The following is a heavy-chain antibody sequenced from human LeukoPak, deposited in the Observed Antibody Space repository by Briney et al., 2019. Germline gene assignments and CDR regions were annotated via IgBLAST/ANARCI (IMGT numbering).Heavy chain of an antibody. J-gene: IGHJ4*02. CDR1: GGSISSSSYY. D-gene: IGHD5-18*01. V-gene: IGHV4-39*01. CDR2: IYYSGST. Sequence: NTSETLSLTCTVSGGSISSSSYYWGWIRQPPGKGLEWIGSIYYSGSTYYNPSLKSRVTISVDTSKNQFSLKLSSVTAADTAVYYCARRAPYGYVSDYWGQGTLVTVSS. CDR3: ARRAPYGYVSDY.